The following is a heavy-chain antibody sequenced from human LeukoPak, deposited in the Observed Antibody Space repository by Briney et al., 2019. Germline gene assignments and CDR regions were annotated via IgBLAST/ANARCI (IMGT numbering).Heavy chain of an antibody. J-gene: IGHJ6*03. CDR3: ARGVGRYYSLGYYYYYMDV. D-gene: IGHD2/OR15-2a*01. V-gene: IGHV1-18*01. CDR1: GYTFTSYG. CDR2: ISAYNGNT. Sequence: ASVKVSCKASGYTFTSYGISWVRQAPGQGLEWMGWISAYNGNTNYAQKLQGRVTMTTDTSTSTAYMELRSLRSDDTAVYYCARGVGRYYSLGYYYYYMDVWGKGTTVTVSS.